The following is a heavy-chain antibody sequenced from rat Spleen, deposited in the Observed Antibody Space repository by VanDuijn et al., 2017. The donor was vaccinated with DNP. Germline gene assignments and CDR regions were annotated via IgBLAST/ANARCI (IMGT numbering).Heavy chain of an antibody. J-gene: IGHJ3*01. V-gene: IGHV4-2*01. Sequence: EVKLVESGSGLVQPGRSLKLSCAASGFIFFDYWMGWVRQAPGKGLEWIGQINKDSSTINYIPSLKEKITISRDNAQNTLYLQMDSLRSEDTATYYCARSWGDDGYPPFAYWGQGTLVTVSS. CDR1: GFIFFDYW. D-gene: IGHD1-12*03. CDR2: INKDSSTI. CDR3: ARSWGDDGYPPFAY.